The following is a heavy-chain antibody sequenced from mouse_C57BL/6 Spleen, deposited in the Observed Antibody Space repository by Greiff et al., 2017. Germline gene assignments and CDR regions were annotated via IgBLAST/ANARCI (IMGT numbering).Heavy chain of an antibody. Sequence: VQLQQSGPELVKPGASVKISCKASGYTFTDYYMNWVKQSHGKSLEWIGDINPNNGGTSYNQKFKGKATLTVDKSSSTAYMELRSLTSEDSAVYYCARYWITTVVDWYFDVWGTGTTVTVSS. J-gene: IGHJ1*03. D-gene: IGHD1-1*01. CDR1: GYTFTDYY. CDR3: ARYWITTVVDWYFDV. V-gene: IGHV1-26*01. CDR2: INPNNGGT.